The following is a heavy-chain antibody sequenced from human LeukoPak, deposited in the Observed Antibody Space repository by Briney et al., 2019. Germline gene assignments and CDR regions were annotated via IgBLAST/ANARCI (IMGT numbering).Heavy chain of an antibody. J-gene: IGHJ4*02. D-gene: IGHD3-22*01. CDR3: ARVTYYYDSISAWYFDY. V-gene: IGHV3-20*04. Sequence: GGSLRLSCAASGFTFSSYGMSWVRHAPGKGLEWVSGINWNGGSTGYADSVKGRFTISRDNAKNSLYLQMNSLRAEDTALYYCARVTYYYDSISAWYFDYWGQGTLVTVSS. CDR2: INWNGGST. CDR1: GFTFSSYG.